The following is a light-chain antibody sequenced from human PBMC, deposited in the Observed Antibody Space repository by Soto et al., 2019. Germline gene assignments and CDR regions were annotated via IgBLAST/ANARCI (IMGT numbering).Light chain of an antibody. CDR1: QSISSW. J-gene: IGKJ2*01. V-gene: IGKV1-5*03. CDR2: KAS. CDR3: QQYKSYPYT. Sequence: DIQMTQSPSTLSTSVGDRVTITCRASQSISSWLAWYQQKPGKAPNLLIYKASNLQSGVPSRFSGSGSGTEFTRTISSLQPDDFATYYCQQYKSYPYTFGQGTKLEIK.